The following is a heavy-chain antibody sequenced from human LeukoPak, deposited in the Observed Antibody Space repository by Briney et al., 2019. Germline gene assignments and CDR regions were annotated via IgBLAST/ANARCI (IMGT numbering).Heavy chain of an antibody. J-gene: IGHJ4*02. CDR2: IYHSGST. Sequence: SETLSLTCAVSGGSISSSNWWSWVRQPPGKGLEWIGEIYHSGSTNYNPSLKSRVTISVDKSKNQFSLKLSSVTAADTAVYYCARRDSSIVAALNYWGQGTLVTVSS. V-gene: IGHV4-4*02. CDR1: GGSISSSNW. D-gene: IGHD6-6*01. CDR3: ARRDSSIVAALNY.